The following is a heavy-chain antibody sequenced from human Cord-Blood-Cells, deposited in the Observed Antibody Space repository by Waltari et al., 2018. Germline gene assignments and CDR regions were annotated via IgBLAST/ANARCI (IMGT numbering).Heavy chain of an antibody. CDR2: INPNSGGT. CDR3: ARAVSGYEYYFDY. D-gene: IGHD5-12*01. V-gene: IGHV1-2*04. J-gene: IGHJ4*02. Sequence: QVQLVQSGAEVKKPGASVKVSCKASGYTFTGYYMHWVRQAPGQGLEWMGWINPNSGGTNYAQKFQGWVTMTRDTSSSTAYMELSRLRSDDTAVYYCARAVSGYEYYFDYWGQGTLVTVSS. CDR1: GYTFTGYY.